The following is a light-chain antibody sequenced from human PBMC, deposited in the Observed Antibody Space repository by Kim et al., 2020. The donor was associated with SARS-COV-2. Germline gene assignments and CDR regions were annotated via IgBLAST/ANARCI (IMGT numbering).Light chain of an antibody. V-gene: IGKV1-17*03. CDR1: QGISND. CDR2: AAS. CDR3: LQHNSYPQT. J-gene: IGKJ1*01. Sequence: ASVGDRVTITGRASQGISNDLAWFQQKPGKVPKRLLYAASSVQSGVPSRFSGSGSGTEFTLTISSLQPEDFATYYCLQHNSYPQTFGQGTKVEIK.